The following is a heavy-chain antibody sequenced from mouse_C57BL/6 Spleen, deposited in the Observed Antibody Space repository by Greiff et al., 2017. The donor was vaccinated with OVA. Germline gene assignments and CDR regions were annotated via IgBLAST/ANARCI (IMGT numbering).Heavy chain of an antibody. D-gene: IGHD4-1*01. Sequence: QVQLQQPGAELVRPGTSVKLSCKASGYTFTSYWMHWVKQRPGQGLEWIGVIDPSDSYTNYNQKFKGKATLTVDKSSSTAYMQLSSLTSEDSAVYYCARELGLWYFDVWGTGTTVTVSS. J-gene: IGHJ1*03. CDR3: ARELGLWYFDV. CDR2: IDPSDSYT. V-gene: IGHV1-59*01. CDR1: GYTFTSYW.